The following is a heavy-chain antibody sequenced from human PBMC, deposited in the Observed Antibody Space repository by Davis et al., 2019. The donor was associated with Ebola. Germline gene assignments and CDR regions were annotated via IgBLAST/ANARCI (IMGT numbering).Heavy chain of an antibody. CDR3: ASSTSTYYYDSSGYYGRPDAFDI. CDR2: IYHSGST. V-gene: IGHV4-30-2*01. J-gene: IGHJ3*02. D-gene: IGHD3-22*01. Sequence: MPSETLSLTCAVSGGSISSGGYSWSWIRQPPGKGLEWIGYIYHSGSTYYNPSLKSRVTISVDRSKNQFSLKLSSVTAADTAVYYCASSTSTYYYDSSGYYGRPDAFDIWGQGTMVTVSS. CDR1: GGSISSGGYS.